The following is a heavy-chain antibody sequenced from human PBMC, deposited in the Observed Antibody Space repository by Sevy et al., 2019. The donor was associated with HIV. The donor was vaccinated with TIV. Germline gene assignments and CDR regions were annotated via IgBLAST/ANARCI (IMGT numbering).Heavy chain of an antibody. V-gene: IGHV3-48*01. Sequence: GGSLRLSCAASGFTFSSYSMNWVRQAPGKGLEWVSYISSSSTIYYADSVKGRFTISRYNAKNSLYLQMNSLRAEDTAVYYCARTGPPGYYYDSSGSDYWGQGTLVTVSS. CDR1: GFTFSSYS. D-gene: IGHD3-22*01. CDR2: ISSSSTI. CDR3: ARTGPPGYYYDSSGSDY. J-gene: IGHJ4*02.